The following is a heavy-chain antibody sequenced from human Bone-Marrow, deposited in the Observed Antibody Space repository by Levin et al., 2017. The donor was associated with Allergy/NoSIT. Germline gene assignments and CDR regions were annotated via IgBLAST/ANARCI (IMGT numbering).Heavy chain of an antibody. J-gene: IGHJ4*02. CDR1: GGPISSYY. V-gene: IGHV4-4*09. CDR3: GAGHSREPIDY. D-gene: IGHD5-18*01. CDR2: FYNTESI. Sequence: SETLSLTCTVSGGPISSYYWSWIRQPPGKGLEWIGYFYNTESINYNPSLKSRVTISVVTSTNQVSLNLQSVTAADTAVYYCGAGHSREPIDYWGQGTRVTVS.